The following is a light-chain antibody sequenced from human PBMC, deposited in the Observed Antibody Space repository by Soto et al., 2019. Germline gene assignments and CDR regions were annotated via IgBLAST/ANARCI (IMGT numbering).Light chain of an antibody. CDR3: QQYGSSVLT. J-gene: IGKJ4*01. V-gene: IGKV3-20*01. CDR2: GAS. Sequence: EIVLTQSPDTLSLSPGERATLSCRASQSVSTNSLAWYQQKRGQAPRPLIYGASRRATGTTDRFSGSGSGTDFTLVISRLEPEDFAVYYCQQYGSSVLTFGGGTKVEIK. CDR1: QSVSTNS.